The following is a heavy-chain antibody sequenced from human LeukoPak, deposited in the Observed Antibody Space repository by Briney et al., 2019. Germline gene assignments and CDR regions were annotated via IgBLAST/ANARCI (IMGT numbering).Heavy chain of an antibody. V-gene: IGHV4-39*01. CDR1: GGSISSSSYY. CDR2: IYYSGST. D-gene: IGHD3-10*01. CDR3: AGLHRNYYGSGRPRFDY. J-gene: IGHJ4*02. Sequence: SETLSLTCTVSGGSISSSSYYWGWIRQPPGKGLEWIGSIYYSGSTYYNPSLKSRVTISVDTSKNQFSLKLSSVTAADTAVYYCAGLHRNYYGSGRPRFDYWGQGTLVTVSS.